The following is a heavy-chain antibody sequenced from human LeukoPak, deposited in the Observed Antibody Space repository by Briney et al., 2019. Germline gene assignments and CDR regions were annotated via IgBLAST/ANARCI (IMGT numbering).Heavy chain of an antibody. V-gene: IGHV3-30-3*01. Sequence: PGGSLRLSCAASGFTFSSYAMHWVRQAPGKGLEWVAVISYDGSNKYYADSVKGRFTISRDNSKNTLYLQMNSLRAEDTAVYYCAREPGYSSSWYFGDAFDTWGQGTMVTVSS. D-gene: IGHD6-13*01. CDR1: GFTFSSYA. J-gene: IGHJ3*02. CDR2: ISYDGSNK. CDR3: AREPGYSSSWYFGDAFDT.